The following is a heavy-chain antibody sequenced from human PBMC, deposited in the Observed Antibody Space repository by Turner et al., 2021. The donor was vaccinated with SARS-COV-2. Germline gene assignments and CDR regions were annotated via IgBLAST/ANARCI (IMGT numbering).Heavy chain of an antibody. Sequence: QVQLQESGPRLVKPLETLSLTCTVSGGSMNSNYWSWIRQPPGKRLEWIGYIYNRGSTNYNPSLKSRVTIAVDTSKNQFSLNLTSVTAADTAIYYCARETVNNWVDPWGQGTLVTVSS. CDR1: GGSMNSNY. D-gene: IGHD2-21*02. V-gene: IGHV4-59*01. CDR3: ARETVNNWVDP. J-gene: IGHJ5*02. CDR2: IYNRGST.